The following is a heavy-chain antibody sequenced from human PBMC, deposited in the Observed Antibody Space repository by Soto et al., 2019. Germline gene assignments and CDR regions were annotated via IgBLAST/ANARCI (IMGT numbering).Heavy chain of an antibody. J-gene: IGHJ6*02. CDR2: IKQDGSEK. CDR3: AREDITIFGVVIMPVYYYYYGMDV. V-gene: IGHV3-7*05. D-gene: IGHD3-3*01. CDR1: GFTFSSYW. Sequence: GGSLRLSCAASGFTFSSYWMSWVRQAPGKGLEWVANIKQDGSEKYYVDSGKGRFTISRDNAKNSLYLQMNSLRAEDTAVYYCAREDITIFGVVIMPVYYYYYGMDVWGQGTTVTVSS.